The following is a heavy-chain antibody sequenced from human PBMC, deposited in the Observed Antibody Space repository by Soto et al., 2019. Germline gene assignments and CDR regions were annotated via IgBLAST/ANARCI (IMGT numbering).Heavy chain of an antibody. D-gene: IGHD2-2*01. Sequence: SETLSLTCAVYGGSFSGYYWSWIRQPPGKGLEWIGEINHSGSTNYNPSLKSRFTISVDTSKNQFSLKLSSVTAADTAVYYCARGGVVVPASESGKIKWFDPWGQGTLVYVSS. CDR1: GGSFSGYY. CDR3: ARGGVVVPASESGKIKWFDP. J-gene: IGHJ5*02. V-gene: IGHV4-34*01. CDR2: INHSGST.